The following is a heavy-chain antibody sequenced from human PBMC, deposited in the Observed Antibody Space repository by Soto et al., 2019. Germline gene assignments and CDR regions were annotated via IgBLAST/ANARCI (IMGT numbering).Heavy chain of an antibody. V-gene: IGHV3-30-3*01. J-gene: IGHJ6*02. Sequence: GGSLRLSCAASGFTFSSYAMHWVRQAPGEGLEWVAVISYDGSNKYYADSVKGRFTISRDNSKNTLYLQMNSLRAEDTAVYYCARDRYYYGMDVWGQGTTVTVS. CDR3: ARDRYYYGMDV. CDR1: GFTFSSYA. CDR2: ISYDGSNK.